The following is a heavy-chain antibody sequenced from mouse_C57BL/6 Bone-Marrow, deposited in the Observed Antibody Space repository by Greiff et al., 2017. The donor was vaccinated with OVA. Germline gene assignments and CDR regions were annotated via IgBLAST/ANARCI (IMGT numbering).Heavy chain of an antibody. Sequence: VQLQQPGAELVKPGASVKMSCKASGYTFTSYWITWVKQRPGQGLEWIGDIYPGSGSTNYNEKFKSKATLTVDTSSSTAYMQLSSLTSEDSAVYYCARSRQLRLRRGYYFDYWGQGTTLTVST. J-gene: IGHJ2*01. V-gene: IGHV1-55*01. D-gene: IGHD3-2*02. CDR1: GYTFTSYW. CDR2: IYPGSGST. CDR3: ARSRQLRLRRGYYFDY.